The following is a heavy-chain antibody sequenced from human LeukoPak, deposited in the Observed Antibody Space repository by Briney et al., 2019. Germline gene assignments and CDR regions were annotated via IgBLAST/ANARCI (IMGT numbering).Heavy chain of an antibody. CDR2: IYHSGST. CDR3: ARGGRYSSSSPKVWFDP. J-gene: IGHJ5*02. D-gene: IGHD6-6*01. V-gene: IGHV4-30-2*01. Sequence: SQTLSLTRAVSGGSISSGGYSWSWIRQPPGKGLEWIGYIYHSGSTYYNPSLKSRVTISVDRSKNQFSPKLSSVTAADTAVYYCARGGRYSSSSPKVWFDPWGQGTLVTVSS. CDR1: GGSISSGGYS.